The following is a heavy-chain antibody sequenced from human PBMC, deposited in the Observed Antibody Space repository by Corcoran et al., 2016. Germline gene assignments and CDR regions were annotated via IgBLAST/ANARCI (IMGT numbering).Heavy chain of an antibody. D-gene: IGHD3-22*01. CDR1: GYTFTDYQ. CDR2: INPNSGDT. Sequence: QVQLVQSGAEVKTPGASVKASCKASGYTFTDYQMHWVRQAPGQWLEWMGLINPNSGDTRYAQKFQGRVTVTRDTSISTAYMELSRLRSDDTAIYYCATGGRYYYDYWGQGALVTVSS. J-gene: IGHJ4*02. CDR3: ATGGRYYYDY. V-gene: IGHV1-2*02.